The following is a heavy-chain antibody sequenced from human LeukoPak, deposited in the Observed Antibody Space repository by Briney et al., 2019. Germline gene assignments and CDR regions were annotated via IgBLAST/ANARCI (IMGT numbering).Heavy chain of an antibody. D-gene: IGHD3-10*01. CDR1: GFTFSNFA. J-gene: IGHJ5*02. Sequence: GRSLRLSCAASGFTFSNFAMHWVRQAPGKGLEWVAVISYDGSNKYYADSVKGRFTISRDNAKNSLYLQMNSLRAEDTAVYYCASLYGSGSYSSDWFDPWGQGTLVTVSS. CDR2: ISYDGSNK. V-gene: IGHV3-30*04. CDR3: ASLYGSGSYSSDWFDP.